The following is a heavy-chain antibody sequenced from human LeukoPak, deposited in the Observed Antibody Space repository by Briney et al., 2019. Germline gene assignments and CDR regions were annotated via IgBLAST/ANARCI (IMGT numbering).Heavy chain of an antibody. CDR1: GYTFTSYG. D-gene: IGHD4-17*01. V-gene: IGHV1-18*01. Sequence: GASVKVSCKASGYTFTSYGISWVRQAPGQGLEWMGWISAYNGNTNYAQKLQGRVTMTTDISTSTAYMELRSLRSDDTAVYYCARDSDYGDPEYFQHWGQGTLVTVSS. CDR3: ARDSDYGDPEYFQH. CDR2: ISAYNGNT. J-gene: IGHJ1*01.